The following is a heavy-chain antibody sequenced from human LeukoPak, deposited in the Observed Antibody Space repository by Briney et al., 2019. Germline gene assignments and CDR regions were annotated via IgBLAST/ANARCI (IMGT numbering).Heavy chain of an antibody. Sequence: RASVKVSCKASGGTFSSYAISWVRQAPGQGLEWMGGIIPIFGTANYAQKFQGRVTITTDASTSTVYMELRSLGSDDTAVYYCARDYRGSESPSIYWGQGTLVTVSS. J-gene: IGHJ4*02. CDR3: ARDYRGSESPSIY. D-gene: IGHD3-10*01. V-gene: IGHV1-69*05. CDR2: IIPIFGTA. CDR1: GGTFSSYA.